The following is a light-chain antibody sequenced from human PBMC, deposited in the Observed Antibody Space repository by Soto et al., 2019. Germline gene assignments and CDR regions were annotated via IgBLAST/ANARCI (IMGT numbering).Light chain of an antibody. V-gene: IGKV3-15*01. CDR1: QSITTN. CDR2: AAS. CDR3: QQYHKWPLT. J-gene: IGKJ4*01. Sequence: ELVMTQSPASLSVSPGERATLSCRASQSITTNLAWYQQKPGQGPRLLIYAASTRATGVPARFSGSGSGTEFILTISSLQSEDFVVYYCQQYHKWPLTFGGGTKVEV.